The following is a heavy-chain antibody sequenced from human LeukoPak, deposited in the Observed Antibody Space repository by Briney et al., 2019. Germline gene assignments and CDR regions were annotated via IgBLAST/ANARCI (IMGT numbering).Heavy chain of an antibody. D-gene: IGHD5-18*01. CDR2: TRNKATSYTT. V-gene: IGHV3-72*01. CDR1: GFTFSDHY. Sequence: GGSLRLSCGASGFTFSDHYMDWVRQAPGKGLEWVGRTRNKATSYTTTYAASVKGRFTISRDDSKNSIYLQMNSLKTEDTAVYYCARGGTHTSGYSYLLAWGQGTLVTVSS. CDR3: ARGGTHTSGYSYLLA. J-gene: IGHJ4*02.